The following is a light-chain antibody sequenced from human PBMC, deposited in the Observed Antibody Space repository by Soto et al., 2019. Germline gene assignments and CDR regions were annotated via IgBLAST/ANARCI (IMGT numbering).Light chain of an antibody. J-gene: IGKJ5*01. Sequence: DIRVTQSPSSLSASVGDRVTITCRTSQNISNHFNWYQQKPGKAPNLLIYAASSLQSGVPSTFSGSGSGTDFTLTISRLQPEDFATYFCQRSYSIPITFGQGTRLEIK. CDR3: QRSYSIPIT. CDR2: AAS. CDR1: QNISNH. V-gene: IGKV1-39*01.